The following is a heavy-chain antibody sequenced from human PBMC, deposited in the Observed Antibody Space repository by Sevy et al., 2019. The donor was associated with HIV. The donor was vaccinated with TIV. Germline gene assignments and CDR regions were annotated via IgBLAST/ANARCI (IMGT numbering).Heavy chain of an antibody. CDR3: AKKDDSSGAFDI. J-gene: IGHJ3*02. CDR1: GFTFSSYA. CDR2: ISGSGGST. Sequence: GGSLRLSCAASGFTFSSYAMSWVRQAPGRGLEWVSAISGSGGSTYYADSVKGRFTISRDNSKNTLYLQMNSLRAEDTAVYYCAKKDDSSGAFDIWGQGTMVTVSS. D-gene: IGHD3-22*01. V-gene: IGHV3-23*01.